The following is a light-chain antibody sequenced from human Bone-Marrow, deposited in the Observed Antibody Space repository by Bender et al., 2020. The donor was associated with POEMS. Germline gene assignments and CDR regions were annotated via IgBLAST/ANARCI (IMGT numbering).Light chain of an antibody. CDR2: DDN. CDR3: QLWDTSSDHLV. J-gene: IGLJ2*01. V-gene: IGLV3-21*02. Sequence: SYELTQPSSVSVSPGQTARITCSGDVLPKNYARWLQQKPGQAPVLVVYDDNDRPSGIPQRFSGSNSGNTATLTISRVEAGDEADYYCQLWDTSSDHLVFGGGTKVTVL. CDR1: VLPKNY.